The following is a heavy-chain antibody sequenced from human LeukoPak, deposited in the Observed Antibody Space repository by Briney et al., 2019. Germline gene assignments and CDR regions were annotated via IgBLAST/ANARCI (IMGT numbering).Heavy chain of an antibody. CDR2: ISWNSGSI. Sequence: PGGSLRLSCAASGFTFDDYAMHWVRQAPGKGLEWVSGISWNSGSIGYADSVKGRFTISRDNAKNSLYLQMNSLRAEDTALYYCAKEDYGDYYYYGMDVWGQGTTVTVSS. J-gene: IGHJ6*02. CDR1: GFTFDDYA. CDR3: AKEDYGDYYYYGMDV. V-gene: IGHV3-9*01. D-gene: IGHD4-17*01.